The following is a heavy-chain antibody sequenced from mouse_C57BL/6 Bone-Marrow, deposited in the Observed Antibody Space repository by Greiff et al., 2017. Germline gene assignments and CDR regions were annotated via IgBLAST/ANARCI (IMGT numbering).Heavy chain of an antibody. CDR3: TRSSLLRSLYAMDY. V-gene: IGHV1-15*01. CDR2: IDPETGGT. Sequence: QVQLKESGAELVRPGASVTLSCKASGYTFTDYEMHWVKQTPVHGLEWIGAIDPETGGTAYNQKFKGKAILTADKSSSTAYMELRSLTSEDSAVYYCTRSSLLRSLYAMDYWGQGTSVTVSS. CDR1: GYTFTDYE. D-gene: IGHD1-2*01. J-gene: IGHJ4*01.